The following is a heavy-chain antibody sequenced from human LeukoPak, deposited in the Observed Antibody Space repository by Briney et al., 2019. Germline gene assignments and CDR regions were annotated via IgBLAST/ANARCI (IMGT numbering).Heavy chain of an antibody. D-gene: IGHD3-16*01. Sequence: SETLSLTCTVSGGSISTYYWSWIRQPPGKGLEWLGYVYSTGTTNYNPSLKSRVTTSVDTSKNQFSLKLSSVTAADTALYYCARHVDNDSYANWFDPWGQGTLVTVSS. CDR2: VYSTGTT. CDR1: GGSISTYY. CDR3: ARHVDNDSYANWFDP. J-gene: IGHJ5*02. V-gene: IGHV4-59*08.